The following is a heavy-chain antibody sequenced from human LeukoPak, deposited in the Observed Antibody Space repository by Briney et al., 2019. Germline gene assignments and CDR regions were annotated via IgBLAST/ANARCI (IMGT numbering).Heavy chain of an antibody. CDR1: GGSISSGGYY. Sequence: SETLSLTCTVSGGSISSGGYYWSWIRQHPGKGLEWIGYIYHSGSTYYNPSLKSRVTISVDRSKNQFSLKLSSVTAADTAVYYCARGRITIFGVDFDYWGQGTLVTVSS. V-gene: IGHV4-30-2*01. CDR3: ARGRITIFGVDFDY. CDR2: IYHSGST. J-gene: IGHJ4*02. D-gene: IGHD3-3*01.